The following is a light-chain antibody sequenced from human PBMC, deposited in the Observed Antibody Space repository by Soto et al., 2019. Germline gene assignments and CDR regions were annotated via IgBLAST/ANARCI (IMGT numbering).Light chain of an antibody. CDR1: SSDVGGYNY. Sequence: QSALTQPASVSGSPGQSINISCTGTSSDVGGYNYVSWYQQQSGKAPKLMIHEVSNRPSGVSNRFSGSKSGNTASLTTSGLQAEDEADYYCSSYTSSRAYVFGIGTKLTVL. CDR3: SSYTSSRAYV. CDR2: EVS. J-gene: IGLJ1*01. V-gene: IGLV2-14*01.